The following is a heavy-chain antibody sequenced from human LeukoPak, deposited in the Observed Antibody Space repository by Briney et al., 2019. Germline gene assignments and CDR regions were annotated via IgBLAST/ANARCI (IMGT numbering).Heavy chain of an antibody. V-gene: IGHV3-23*01. CDR1: GFSFSNYA. CDR3: AKVPYSDYGSGRPPFMDV. D-gene: IGHD3-10*01. Sequence: GGSLRLSCAASGFSFSNYAMSWVRQAPGEGLECVSTISDSGGDTYYADSVKGRFTISRDNSKNTLYLQMTSLRAEDTAIYYCAKVPYSDYGSGRPPFMDVWGQGTTVAVSS. CDR2: ISDSGGDT. J-gene: IGHJ6*02.